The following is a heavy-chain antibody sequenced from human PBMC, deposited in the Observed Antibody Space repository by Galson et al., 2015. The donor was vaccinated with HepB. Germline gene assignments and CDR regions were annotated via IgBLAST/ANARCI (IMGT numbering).Heavy chain of an antibody. J-gene: IGHJ4*02. CDR2: INPNSGGT. D-gene: IGHD2-2*01. CDR3: ARDRVGCGSTSCYFDY. V-gene: IGHV1-2*06. CDR1: GYTFTGYY. Sequence: SVKVSCKASGYTFTGYYMHWVRQAPGQGLEWMGRINPNSGGTDYAQKFQGGVTMTRGTSISTAYMELSKLRSDDTAVYYCARDRVGCGSTSCYFDYWGQGTLVTVSS.